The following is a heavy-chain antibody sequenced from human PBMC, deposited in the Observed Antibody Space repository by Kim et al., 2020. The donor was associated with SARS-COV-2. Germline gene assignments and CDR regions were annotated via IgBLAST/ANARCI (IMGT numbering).Heavy chain of an antibody. V-gene: IGHV3-30-3*01. D-gene: IGHD3-10*01. CDR3: ARDPWSRLRGLIYSYYGMDL. Sequence: GGSLRLSCAASGFTLSTYAMHWVRQTPGKGLEWVAVISYDGSNNYYADSVKGRFTISRDNSKNTLYLQMNSLRPEDTAVYHCARDPWSRLRGLIYSYYGMDLCGHGPTVTVSS. CDR1: GFTLSTYA. J-gene: IGHJ6*02. CDR2: ISYDGSNN.